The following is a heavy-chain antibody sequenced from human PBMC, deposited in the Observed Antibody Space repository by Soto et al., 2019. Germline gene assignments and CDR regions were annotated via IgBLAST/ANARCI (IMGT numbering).Heavy chain of an antibody. J-gene: IGHJ4*02. Sequence: VQLAESGGGVVQPGRSLRLSCAASGFTFSDYAMHWVRQAPGKGLEGVAAVSQDGRKTHNADSLKGRFTISRDSSKNTVSLEMTSLRAEDTAVYYCAKGGRQWLVTSDFNYWGQGALVTVSS. D-gene: IGHD6-19*01. CDR2: VSQDGRKT. V-gene: IGHV3-30*18. CDR3: AKGGRQWLVTSDFNY. CDR1: GFTFSDYA.